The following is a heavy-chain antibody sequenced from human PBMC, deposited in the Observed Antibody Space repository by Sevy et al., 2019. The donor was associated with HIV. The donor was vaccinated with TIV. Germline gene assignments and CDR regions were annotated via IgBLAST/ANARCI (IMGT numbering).Heavy chain of an antibody. CDR1: GFTFSYYA. V-gene: IGHV3-23*01. D-gene: IGHD3-16*01. J-gene: IGHJ3*02. CDR3: AKEGYRLPGADAIDI. CDR2: ISGSGDTT. Sequence: GGSMRLSCAASGFTFSYYAMTWVRQAPGKGLEWVSAISGSGDTTYYAESVKGRFTTSRDNSRGTMYLQINSPRAEYTAIDCCAKEGYRLPGADAIDIWGQGTMVTVSS.